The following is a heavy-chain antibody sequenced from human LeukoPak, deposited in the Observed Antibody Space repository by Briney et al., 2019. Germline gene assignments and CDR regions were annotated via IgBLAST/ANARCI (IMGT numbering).Heavy chain of an antibody. CDR3: ATYIVGATRGHDAFDI. CDR2: INHSGST. J-gene: IGHJ3*02. Sequence: SETLSLTCAVYGGSFSGYYWSWIRQPPGKGLEWIGEINHSGSTNYNPSLKSRVTISVDTSKNQFSLKLSSVTAADTAVYYCATYIVGATRGHDAFDIWGQGTMVTVSS. CDR1: GGSFSGYY. V-gene: IGHV4-34*01. D-gene: IGHD1-26*01.